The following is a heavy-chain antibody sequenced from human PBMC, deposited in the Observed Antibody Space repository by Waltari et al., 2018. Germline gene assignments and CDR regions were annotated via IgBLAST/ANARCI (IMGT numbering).Heavy chain of an antibody. J-gene: IGHJ4*02. CDR1: GDSISTSDY. V-gene: IGHV4-4*02. CDR3: ARDRGRGLYLDT. CDR2: VRGDRKT. Sequence: QLQESGPGLVKPSRTLCLICAVSGDSISTSDYWSWVRQPPGKGLERTGQVRGDRKTNYNPSIATRVTMSLDTSTYHFALKLTSATAADTALYYCARDRGRGLYLDTWGQGTLVTVSP. D-gene: IGHD1-1*01.